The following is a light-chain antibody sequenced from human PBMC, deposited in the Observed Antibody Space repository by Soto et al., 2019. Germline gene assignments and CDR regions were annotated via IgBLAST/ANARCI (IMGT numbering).Light chain of an antibody. CDR1: MRDIGAYNL. V-gene: IGLV2-14*01. CDR2: EVR. J-gene: IGLJ2*01. CDR3: SSLTSRSSLI. Sequence: QSALTQPASVSGSPGQSITIFCAGTMRDIGAYNLVSWYQQHPGRAPQLIIYEVRNRPSGSSFRFSGSKSGNTASLTISGLQAEDEADYYCSSLTSRSSLIFGGGTKVTVL.